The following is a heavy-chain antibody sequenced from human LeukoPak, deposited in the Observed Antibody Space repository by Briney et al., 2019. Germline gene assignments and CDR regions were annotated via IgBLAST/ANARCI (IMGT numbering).Heavy chain of an antibody. V-gene: IGHV4-39*07. CDR1: GGSISSSSYY. Sequence: SETLSLTCTVSGGSISSSSYYWGWIRQPPGKGLEWIGSIYYSGSTYYNPSLKSRVTISVDTSKNQFSLKLSSVTAADTAVYYCARLSGAIFGVVIYYFDYWGQGTLVTVSS. CDR3: ARLSGAIFGVVIYYFDY. D-gene: IGHD3-3*02. CDR2: IYYSGST. J-gene: IGHJ4*02.